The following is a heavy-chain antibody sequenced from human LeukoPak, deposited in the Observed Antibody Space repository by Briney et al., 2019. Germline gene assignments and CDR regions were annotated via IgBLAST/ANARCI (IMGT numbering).Heavy chain of an antibody. V-gene: IGHV1-2*02. CDR3: ARAYCGVDCYSNWFDP. Sequence: ASVKVSCKASGYTFTGYYMHWVRQAPGQGLEWMGWINPNSGGTNYAQKFQGRVTMTRDTSISTAYMELSRLRSDDTAVYYCARAYCGVDCYSNWFDPWGQGTLVTVSS. CDR2: INPNSGGT. J-gene: IGHJ5*02. CDR1: GYTFTGYY. D-gene: IGHD2-21*02.